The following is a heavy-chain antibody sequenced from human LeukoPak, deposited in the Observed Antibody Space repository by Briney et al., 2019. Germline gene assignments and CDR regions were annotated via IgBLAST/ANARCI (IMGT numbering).Heavy chain of an antibody. J-gene: IGHJ4*02. V-gene: IGHV3-23*01. CDR3: ARSRGQYYDSSGYFSG. Sequence: PGESLRLSCAASGFTFSSYAMSWVRQAPGKGLEWVSAISGSGGSTYYADSVKGRFTISRDNSKNTLYLQMNSLRAEDTAVYYCARSRGQYYDSSGYFSGWGQGTLVTVSS. D-gene: IGHD3-22*01. CDR1: GFTFSSYA. CDR2: ISGSGGST.